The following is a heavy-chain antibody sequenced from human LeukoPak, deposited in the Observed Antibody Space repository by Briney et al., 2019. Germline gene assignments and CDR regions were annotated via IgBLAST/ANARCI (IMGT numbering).Heavy chain of an antibody. J-gene: IGHJ4*02. D-gene: IGHD6-19*01. CDR3: ARVSGYSSGWYGY. Sequence: GASVKVSCKASGGTFSSYAISWVRQAPGQGLEWMGRIIPILGIANYAQKFQGRVTITADKSTSTVYMELSSLRSEDTAVYYCARVSGYSSGWYGYWGQGTLVTVSS. CDR2: IIPILGIA. V-gene: IGHV1-69*04. CDR1: GGTFSSYA.